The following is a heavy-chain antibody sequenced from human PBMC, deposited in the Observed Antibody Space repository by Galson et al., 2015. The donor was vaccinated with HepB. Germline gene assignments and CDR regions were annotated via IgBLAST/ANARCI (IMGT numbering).Heavy chain of an antibody. J-gene: IGHJ5*02. CDR2: ISAYNGNT. V-gene: IGHV1-18*01. CDR3: ARDRIAVRPGWFDP. D-gene: IGHD6-6*01. Sequence: SVKVSCKASGYTFSTYGINWVRQTPGQGLEWMGWISAYNGNTKYAQKLQGRVTMTTDTSTSTAYMEMRSLRSDDTAVYYCARDRIAVRPGWFDPWGQGTLVTVSS. CDR1: GYTFSTYG.